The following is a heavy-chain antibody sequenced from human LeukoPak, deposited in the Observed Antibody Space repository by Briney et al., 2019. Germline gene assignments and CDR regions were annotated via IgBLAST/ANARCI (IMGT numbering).Heavy chain of an antibody. CDR3: ARRGPRRRYYYDSSGPFDY. Sequence: SETLSLTCTVSGGSISSSSYYWGWIRQPPGKGLELIGSIYYSGSTYYNPSLKSRVTISVDTSKNQFSLKLSSVTAADTAVYYCARRGPRRRYYYDSSGPFDYWGQGTLVTVSS. J-gene: IGHJ4*02. V-gene: IGHV4-39*01. D-gene: IGHD3-22*01. CDR2: IYYSGST. CDR1: GGSISSSSYY.